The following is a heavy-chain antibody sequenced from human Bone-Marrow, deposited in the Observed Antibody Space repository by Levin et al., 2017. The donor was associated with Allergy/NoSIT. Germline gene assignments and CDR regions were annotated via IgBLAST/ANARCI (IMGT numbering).Heavy chain of an antibody. D-gene: IGHD3-22*01. Sequence: RSQTLSLTCTVSGGSISSYYWSWIRQPAGKGLEWIGRIYTSGSTNYNPSLKSRVTMSVDTSKNQFSLKLSSVTAADTAVYYCARGLYTMIARGVLDYGMDVWGQGTTVTVSS. V-gene: IGHV4-4*07. CDR2: IYTSGST. J-gene: IGHJ6*02. CDR3: ARGLYTMIARGVLDYGMDV. CDR1: GGSISSYY.